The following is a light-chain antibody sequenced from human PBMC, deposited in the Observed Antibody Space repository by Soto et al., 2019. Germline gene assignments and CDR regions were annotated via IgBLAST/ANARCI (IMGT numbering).Light chain of an antibody. CDR1: SSNIGSNY. CDR2: RNN. V-gene: IGLV1-47*01. Sequence: QSVLTQPPSASGTPGQRVTISCSGSSSNIGSNYVYWYQQLPGTAPKLLIYRNNQRPSGVPDRFSGSKSGTSASLVISGLRSEDEADYYCAAWDDSFVVFGGGTKVTVL. J-gene: IGLJ2*01. CDR3: AAWDDSFVV.